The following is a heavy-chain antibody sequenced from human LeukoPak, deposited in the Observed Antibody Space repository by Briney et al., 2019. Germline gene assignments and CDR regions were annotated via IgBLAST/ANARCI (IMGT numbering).Heavy chain of an antibody. J-gene: IGHJ3*02. CDR1: GGSISSYY. CDR2: IYYSGST. CDR3: AREIVVVPGVSSRDAFDI. D-gene: IGHD2-2*01. Sequence: PSETLSLTCTVSGGSISSYYWSWIRQHPGKGLEWIGYIYYSGSTYYNPSLKSRVTISVDTSKNQFSLKLSSVTAADTAVYYCAREIVVVPGVSSRDAFDIWGQGTMVTVSS. V-gene: IGHV4-59*06.